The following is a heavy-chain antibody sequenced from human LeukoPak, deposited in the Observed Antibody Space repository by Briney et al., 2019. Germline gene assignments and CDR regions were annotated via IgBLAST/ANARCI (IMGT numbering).Heavy chain of an antibody. Sequence: PSETLSLTCTVSGGSISSSSYYWGWIRQPPGKGLEWIGSIYYSGSTYYNPSLKSRVTISVDTSKNQFSLKLSSVTAADTAVYYCATRPPPSYYGSGLEFGKTPPNNWFDPWGQGTLVTVSS. J-gene: IGHJ5*02. D-gene: IGHD3-10*01. CDR1: GGSISSSSYY. CDR2: IYYSGST. V-gene: IGHV4-39*01. CDR3: ATRPPPSYYGSGLEFGKTPPNNWFDP.